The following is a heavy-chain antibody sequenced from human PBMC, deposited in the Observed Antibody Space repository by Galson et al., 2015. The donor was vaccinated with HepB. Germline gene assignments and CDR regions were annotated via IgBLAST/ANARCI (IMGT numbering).Heavy chain of an antibody. CDR2: ISSSSSYI. Sequence: SLRLSCAASGFTFSSYSMNWVRQAPGKGLEWVSSISSSSSYIYYADSVEGRFTISRDNAKNSLYLQMNSLRAEDTAVYYCARVVGGYSYGLFDYWGQGTLVTVSS. V-gene: IGHV3-21*01. CDR3: ARVVGGYSYGLFDY. J-gene: IGHJ4*02. CDR1: GFTFSSYS. D-gene: IGHD5-18*01.